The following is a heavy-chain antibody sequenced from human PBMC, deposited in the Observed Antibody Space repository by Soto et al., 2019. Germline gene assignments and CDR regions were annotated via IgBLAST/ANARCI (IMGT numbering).Heavy chain of an antibody. D-gene: IGHD1-26*01. CDR3: AKDARRTGLLGQWVG. Sequence: EEQLLESGGGLIQPGGSLRLSCAASGFAFYNYAMAWVRQAPGKGLEWVSGISDSGISIYYTDSVKGRFTISRDNSKNTLFVQMDSLRGEDTALYYCAKDARRTGLLGQWVGWGQGTLVTVSS. CDR1: GFAFYNYA. CDR2: ISDSGISI. V-gene: IGHV3-23*01. J-gene: IGHJ4*02.